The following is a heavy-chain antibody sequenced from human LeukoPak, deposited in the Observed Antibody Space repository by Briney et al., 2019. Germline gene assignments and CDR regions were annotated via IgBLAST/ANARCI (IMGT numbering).Heavy chain of an antibody. CDR3: AKGSYYDSSGSFYFDY. J-gene: IGHJ4*02. Sequence: GGSLRLSCAASGFTFSSYWMNWVRQAPGKGLEWVSGISGSGDNTYYADSVKGRFTISRDNSKNTLYVQVNSLGTEDTAAYYCAKGSYYDSSGSFYFDYWGQGTLVTVSS. V-gene: IGHV3-23*01. CDR2: ISGSGDNT. CDR1: GFTFSSYW. D-gene: IGHD3-22*01.